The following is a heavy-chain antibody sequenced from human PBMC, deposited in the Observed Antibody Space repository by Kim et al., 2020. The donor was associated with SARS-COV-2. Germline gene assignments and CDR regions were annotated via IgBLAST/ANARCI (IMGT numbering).Heavy chain of an antibody. Sequence: YKPSLKGRVTMSVDTSKNQFSLKLSSVTAADTAVYYCARSPHDYAHPFDYWGQGTLVTVSS. D-gene: IGHD2-2*01. V-gene: IGHV4-4*07. J-gene: IGHJ4*02. CDR3: ARSPHDYAHPFDY.